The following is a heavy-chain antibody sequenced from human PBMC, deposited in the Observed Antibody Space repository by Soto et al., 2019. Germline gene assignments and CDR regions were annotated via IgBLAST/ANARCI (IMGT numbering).Heavy chain of an antibody. CDR3: AKGSYRPHDY. CDR2: ISPSASDT. V-gene: IGHV3-23*01. CDR1: GFSFSTSS. J-gene: IGHJ4*02. D-gene: IGHD1-26*01. Sequence: PGGSRRLSWAASGFSFSTSSMAWVRQPPGKGLEWVSAISPSASDTLYADSVKGRFTISRDNSQNTLFLQMTSLRAEDTAVYYCAKGSYRPHDYWGQGTLVTVDS.